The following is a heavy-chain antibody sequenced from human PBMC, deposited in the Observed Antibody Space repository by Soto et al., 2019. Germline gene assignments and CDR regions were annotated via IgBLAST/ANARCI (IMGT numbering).Heavy chain of an antibody. CDR1: NGSISSSNYY. D-gene: IGHD3-16*01. Sequence: QLQLQESGPGLVKPSETLSLTCTVSNGSISSSNYYWAWIRQPPGKGLEWIGSIYYSGTTYYKPSLKSQLPIPVDTSKNQFSLRLTSVPAADTAVYYCARRDFYGGNFDLWGRGTLVTVSS. V-gene: IGHV4-39*01. CDR2: IYYSGTT. CDR3: ARRDFYGGNFDL. J-gene: IGHJ2*01.